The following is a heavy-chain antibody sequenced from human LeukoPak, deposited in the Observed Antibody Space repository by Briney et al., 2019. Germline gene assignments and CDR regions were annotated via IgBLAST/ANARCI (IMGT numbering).Heavy chain of an antibody. J-gene: IGHJ4*02. D-gene: IGHD2-15*01. Sequence: GGSLRLSCAASGFTFSSYAMSWVRQAPGKGLEWVSAISGSGGSTYYADSVKGRFTISRDNSKNTPYLQMNSLRAEDTAVYYCAKDDEVVVAANFDYWGQGTLVTVSS. V-gene: IGHV3-23*01. CDR1: GFTFSSYA. CDR3: AKDDEVVVAANFDY. CDR2: ISGSGGST.